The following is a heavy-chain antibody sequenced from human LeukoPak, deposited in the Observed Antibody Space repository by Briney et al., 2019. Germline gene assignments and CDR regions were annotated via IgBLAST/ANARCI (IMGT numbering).Heavy chain of an antibody. D-gene: IGHD3-3*01. J-gene: IGHJ4*02. V-gene: IGHV4-59*02. CDR1: GGSVRCYY. Sequence: SETLSLACTVSGGSVRCYYWSWIRQPPGKGLEWIGYIYFSGSTSYNPSLKSRVTISVDRSKNQFSLKLSSVAAADTAVYYCARSYDANFDCLLQRTMVSVSS. CDR2: IYFSGST. CDR3: ARSYDANFDC.